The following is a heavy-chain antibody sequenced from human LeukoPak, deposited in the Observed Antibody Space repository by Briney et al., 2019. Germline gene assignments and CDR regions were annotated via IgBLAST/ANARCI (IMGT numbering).Heavy chain of an antibody. V-gene: IGHV1-69*13. CDR3: ARGRIVATGDYYDSSGLIDY. D-gene: IGHD3-22*01. Sequence: GASVKVSCKTSGYTFTGYYLHWVRQAPGQGLEWMGGIIPIFGTANYAQKFQGRVTITADESTSTAYMELSSLRSEDTAVYYCARGRIVATGDYYDSSGLIDYWGQGTLVTVSS. J-gene: IGHJ4*02. CDR2: IIPIFGTA. CDR1: GYTFTGYY.